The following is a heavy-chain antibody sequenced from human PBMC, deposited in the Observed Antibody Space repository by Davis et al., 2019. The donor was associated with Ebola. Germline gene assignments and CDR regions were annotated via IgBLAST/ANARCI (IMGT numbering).Heavy chain of an antibody. Sequence: PGGSLRLSPAAPGFTFRAYHNSWTRPAPGKGLEGVSYINNSSSYTNYAESVKGRFTISRDNDKTSLYLQMNSLRAEDTAVYYCASHDSSGYPFDYWGQGTLVTVSS. CDR1: GFTFRAYH. J-gene: IGHJ4*02. V-gene: IGHV3-11*06. D-gene: IGHD3-22*01. CDR2: INNSSSYT. CDR3: ASHDSSGYPFDY.